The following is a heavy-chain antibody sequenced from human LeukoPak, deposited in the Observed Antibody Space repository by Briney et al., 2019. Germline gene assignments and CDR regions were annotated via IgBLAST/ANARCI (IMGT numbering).Heavy chain of an antibody. V-gene: IGHV3-23*01. CDR2: ISGGGDYI. CDR1: GFIFNTYA. CDR3: ARKLLYYDRSGPSFDY. D-gene: IGHD3-22*01. J-gene: IGHJ4*02. Sequence: PGGSLRLSCAASGFIFNTYAINWVPQAPGKGLEGVSAISGGGDYIYYAHSVKGRFSLSRDNSKNTLYLQMNSLSADDAAVYYCARKLLYYDRSGPSFDYWGQGTLVTVSS.